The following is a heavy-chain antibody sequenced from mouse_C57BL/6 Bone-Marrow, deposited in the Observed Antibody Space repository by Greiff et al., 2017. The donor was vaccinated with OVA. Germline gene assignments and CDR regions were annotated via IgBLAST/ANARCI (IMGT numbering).Heavy chain of an antibody. CDR3: ASDGSRGYFAY. Sequence: QVQLQQPGAELVRPGSSVKLSCKASGYTFTSYWMHWVKQRPIQGLEWIGNIDPSDSETHYNQKFKDKATLTADKSSSTAYMQLSSLTYEDSAVYYCASDGSRGYFAYWGQGTTLTVSS. CDR1: GYTFTSYW. D-gene: IGHD1-1*01. V-gene: IGHV1-52*01. CDR2: IDPSDSET. J-gene: IGHJ2*01.